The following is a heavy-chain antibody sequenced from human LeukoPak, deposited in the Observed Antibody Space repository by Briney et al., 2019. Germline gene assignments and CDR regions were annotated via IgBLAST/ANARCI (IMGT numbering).Heavy chain of an antibody. V-gene: IGHV1-46*01. CDR1: GYTFTSYY. CDR3: ARDLKPGIAAAGPPDY. Sequence: ASVKVSCKASGYTFTSYYMDWVRQAPGQGLEWMGIINPSGGSTSYAQKFQGRVTMTRDTSTSTVYMELSSLRSEDTAVYYCARDLKPGIAAAGPPDYWGQGALVTVSS. CDR2: INPSGGST. D-gene: IGHD6-13*01. J-gene: IGHJ4*02.